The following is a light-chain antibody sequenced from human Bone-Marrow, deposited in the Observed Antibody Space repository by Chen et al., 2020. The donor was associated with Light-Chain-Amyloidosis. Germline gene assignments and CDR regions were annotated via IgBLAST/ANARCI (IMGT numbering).Light chain of an antibody. CDR1: NIGSTS. CDR2: DDS. V-gene: IGLV3-21*02. CDR3: QVWDRSRDRPV. J-gene: IGLJ3*02. Sequence: SSVLTQPSSVSVAPGQTATIACGGNNIGSTSVHWYQQTPGQAPLLVVYDDSDRPSEIPERLSGSNSGTTATLTISRVEAVDEADYYCQVWDRSRDRPVFGGGTKLTVL.